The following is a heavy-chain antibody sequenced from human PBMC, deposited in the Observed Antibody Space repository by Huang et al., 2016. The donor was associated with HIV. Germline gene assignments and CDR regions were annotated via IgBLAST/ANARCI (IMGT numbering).Heavy chain of an antibody. CDR3: ATKTAAMDI. D-gene: IGHD1-7*01. CDR1: TFRFGAYW. Sequence: VASGGRLVQPGGSIRLSCVGSTFRFGAYWMSWVRQSPGKGREWVAKIRKEEREKYYVDSVKGRFNIARDNVKKVVFLEMNNVRIEDTATYFCATKTAAMDIWGQGTTVTVS. J-gene: IGHJ6*02. CDR2: IRKEEREK. V-gene: IGHV3-7*03.